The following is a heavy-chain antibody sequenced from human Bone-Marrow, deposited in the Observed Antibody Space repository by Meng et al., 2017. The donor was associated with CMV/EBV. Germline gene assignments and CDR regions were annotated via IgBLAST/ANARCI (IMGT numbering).Heavy chain of an antibody. CDR2: INPNSGGT. V-gene: IGHV1-2*02. J-gene: IGHJ6*02. CDR1: GYTFTGYY. D-gene: IGHD3-3*01. CDR3: ASWSRLIFGVVIHYEFWGMDV. Sequence: ASVQVSCKASGYTFTGYYMHWVRQAPGQGLEWMGWINPNSGGTNYAQKFQGRVTMTRDTFISTAYMELSRLRSDDTAVYYCASWSRLIFGVVIHYEFWGMDVWGQGTTVTVSS.